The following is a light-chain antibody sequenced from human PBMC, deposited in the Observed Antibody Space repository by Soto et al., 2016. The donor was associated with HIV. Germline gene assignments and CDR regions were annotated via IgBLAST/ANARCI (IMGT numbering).Light chain of an antibody. CDR1: SLRSYY. CDR3: NSRDSSGNHLE. CDR2: GKN. V-gene: IGLV3-19*01. J-gene: IGLJ3*02. Sequence: SSELTQDPAVSVALGQTVRVTCQGDSLRSYYASWYQQKPGQAPVLVIYGKNNQPSGIPDRFSGSSSGNTASLTITGAQAEDEADYYCNSRDSSGNHLEFGGGTKLTV.